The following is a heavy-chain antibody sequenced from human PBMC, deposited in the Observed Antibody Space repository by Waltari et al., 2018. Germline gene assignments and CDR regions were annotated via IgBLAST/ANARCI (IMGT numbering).Heavy chain of an antibody. CDR3: ARGASWYCSSTSCYYYYYMDV. D-gene: IGHD2-2*01. CDR1: GYTFTSYA. J-gene: IGHJ6*03. CDR2: INTNTGNP. Sequence: QVQLVQSGSELKKPGASVKVSCKASGYTFTSYAMNCVRQAPGQGLEWMGWINTNTGNPTYAQGFTGRFVFSLDTSVSTAYLQISSLKAEDTAVYYCARGASWYCSSTSCYYYYYMDVWGKGTTVTVSS. V-gene: IGHV7-4-1*02.